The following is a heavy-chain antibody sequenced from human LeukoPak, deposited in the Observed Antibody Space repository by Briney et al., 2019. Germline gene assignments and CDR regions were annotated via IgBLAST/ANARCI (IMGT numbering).Heavy chain of an antibody. CDR1: GVFISSSSYY. Sequence: SETLSLTCGVSGVFISSSSYYWGWIRQPPGKGLEWIGSIYYSGSTYYNPSLKSRVTISVDTSKNQLSLKLSSVTAADTAVYYCARAIVATITGRFDYWGQGTLVTVSS. J-gene: IGHJ4*02. V-gene: IGHV4-39*01. CDR2: IYYSGST. D-gene: IGHD5-12*01. CDR3: ARAIVATITGRFDY.